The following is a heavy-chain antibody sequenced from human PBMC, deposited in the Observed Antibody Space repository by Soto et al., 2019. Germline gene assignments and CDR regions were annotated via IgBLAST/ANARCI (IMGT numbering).Heavy chain of an antibody. CDR2: IDPSDSYI. CDR3: ARTRGQHFYGGKWYFGMDV. D-gene: IGHD2-15*01. CDR1: GYSFNSYW. Sequence: PRESLKISCKGSGYSFNSYWISWVRQMPGKGLEWMGRIDPSDSYINYNPSFQGHVTISADKSISTAYLQWSSLKASDTAMYYCARTRGQHFYGGKWYFGMDVCGQGNTVPVSS. V-gene: IGHV5-10-1*01. J-gene: IGHJ6*02.